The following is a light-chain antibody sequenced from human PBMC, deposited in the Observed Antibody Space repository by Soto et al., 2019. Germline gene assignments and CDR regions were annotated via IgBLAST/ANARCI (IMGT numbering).Light chain of an antibody. CDR3: TSYSSSTTFYV. V-gene: IGLV2-14*01. J-gene: IGLJ1*01. CDR1: SSDIGGYYY. Sequence: QSVLTQPASVSGSPGQSITISCTGTSSDIGGYYYVSWYQHHPGKAPKLMIYQVSNRPSGISNRFSGSKSGNMASLTISGLQAEDEADYYCTSYSSSTTFYVFGAGTKVTVL. CDR2: QVS.